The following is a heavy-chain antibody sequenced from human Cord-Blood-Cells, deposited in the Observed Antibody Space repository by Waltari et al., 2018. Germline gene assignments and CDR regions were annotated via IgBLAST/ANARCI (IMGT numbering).Heavy chain of an antibody. Sequence: YGGSFSGYYWSWIRQPPGKGLEWIGEINHSGSTNYNPSLKSRVTISVDTSKNQFSLKLSSVTAADTAVYYCARGRSGYYYPDYWGQGTLVTVSS. V-gene: IGHV4-34*01. J-gene: IGHJ4*02. D-gene: IGHD3-3*01. CDR1: GGSFSGYY. CDR3: ARGRSGYYYPDY. CDR2: INHSGST.